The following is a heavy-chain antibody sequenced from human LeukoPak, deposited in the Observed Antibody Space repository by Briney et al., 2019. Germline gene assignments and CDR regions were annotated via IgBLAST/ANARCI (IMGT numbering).Heavy chain of an antibody. CDR1: GYSFTNYW. D-gene: IGHD6-13*01. CDR3: ARHSAMSSSHDY. V-gene: IGHV5-51*01. J-gene: IGHJ4*02. Sequence: GESLKISCKGSGYSFTNYWIGWVRQMPGKGLEWMGIIYPGDSDTRYSPSFQGQITMSADKSTNTAYLQWSSPKASDTAMYYCARHSAMSSSHDYWGQGTLVTVSS. CDR2: IYPGDSDT.